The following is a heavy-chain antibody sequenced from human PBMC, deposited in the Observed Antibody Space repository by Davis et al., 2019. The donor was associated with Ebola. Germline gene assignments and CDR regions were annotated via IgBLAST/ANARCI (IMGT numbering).Heavy chain of an antibody. Sequence: GGSLRLSCTDSVITFSSYAMTWVRQAPGKGLEWVAVIWYDGSNKYYADSVKGRFTISRDNSKNTLYLQMNSLRAEDTAVYYCARSGLSFGVVKYHYGMDVWGKGTTVTVSS. D-gene: IGHD3-3*01. CDR3: ARSGLSFGVVKYHYGMDV. CDR1: VITFSSYA. CDR2: IWYDGSNK. V-gene: IGHV3-33*08. J-gene: IGHJ6*04.